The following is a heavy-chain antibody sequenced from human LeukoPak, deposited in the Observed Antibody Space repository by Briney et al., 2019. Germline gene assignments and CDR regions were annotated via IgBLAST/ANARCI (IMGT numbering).Heavy chain of an antibody. CDR1: GGSISSTSW. CDR2: IYYSGST. CDR3: ARADSGSGGIDY. Sequence: PSETLSLTCAVPGGSISSTSWWSWVRQPPGKGLEWIGEIYYSGSTNYKPSLKSRVTISLDKSKNQFSLRLSSVTAADTAVYYCARADSGSGGIDYWGQGTLVTVSS. J-gene: IGHJ4*02. V-gene: IGHV4-4*02. D-gene: IGHD3-10*01.